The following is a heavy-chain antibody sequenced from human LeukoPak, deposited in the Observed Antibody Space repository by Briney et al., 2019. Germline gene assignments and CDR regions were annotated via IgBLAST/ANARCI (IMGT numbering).Heavy chain of an antibody. CDR2: INHSGST. V-gene: IGHV4-34*01. D-gene: IGHD6-6*01. CDR1: GGSFSGYY. Sequence: SETLSLTCAVYGGSFSGYYWSWIRQPPGKGLEWIGEINHSGSTNYNPSLKSRVTISVDTSKNQFSLKLSSVTAADTAVYYCARVGSSGKYRVVGYWGQGTLVTVSS. J-gene: IGHJ4*02. CDR3: ARVGSSGKYRVVGY.